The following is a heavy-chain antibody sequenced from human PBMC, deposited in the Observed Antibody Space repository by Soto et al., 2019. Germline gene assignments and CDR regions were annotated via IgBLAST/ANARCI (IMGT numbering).Heavy chain of an antibody. D-gene: IGHD2-21*02. V-gene: IGHV4-39*01. Sequence: SETLPLTCSVSGDSISNILYYWGWIRQPPGRGLEWIGSTFVTGSTFYNPSLKSRVTVSVDTSKNQFSLRLTSVTAADTAVYYCARHVVVTNDGGHYFDYWGPGTLVTVSS. CDR1: GDSISNILYY. J-gene: IGHJ4*02. CDR2: TFVTGST. CDR3: ARHVVVTNDGGHYFDY.